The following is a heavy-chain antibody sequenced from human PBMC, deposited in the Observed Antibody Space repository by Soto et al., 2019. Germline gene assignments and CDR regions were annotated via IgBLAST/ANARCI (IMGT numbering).Heavy chain of an antibody. J-gene: IGHJ4*02. CDR3: ARGWVGTYDFWSGSEKYFDY. CDR2: ISAYNGNT. Sequence: GASVKVSCKASGYTFTSYGISWVRQAPGQGLELMGWISAYNGNTNYAQKLQGRVTMTTDTSTSTAYMELRSLRSDDTAVYYCARGWVGTYDFWSGSEKYFDYWGQGTLVTVSS. V-gene: IGHV1-18*01. D-gene: IGHD3-3*01. CDR1: GYTFTSYG.